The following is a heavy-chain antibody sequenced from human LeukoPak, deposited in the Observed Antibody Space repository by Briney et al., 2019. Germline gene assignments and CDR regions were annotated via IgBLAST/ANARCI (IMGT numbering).Heavy chain of an antibody. CDR3: AMTRQQLESVFDY. CDR1: GYTFTGYY. V-gene: IGHV1-2*06. CDR2: INPNSGGT. J-gene: IGHJ4*02. D-gene: IGHD6-13*01. Sequence: GASVKVSCKASGYTFTGYYMHWVRQAPGQGLEWMGRINPNSGGTNYAQKFQGRVTMTRDTSISTAYMELSRLRSDDTAVYYCAMTRQQLESVFDYWGQGTLVTVSS.